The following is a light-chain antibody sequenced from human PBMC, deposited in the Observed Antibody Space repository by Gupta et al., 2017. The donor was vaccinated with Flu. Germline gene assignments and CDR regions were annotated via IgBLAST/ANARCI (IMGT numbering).Light chain of an antibody. CDR3: TSYTSTYTVV. CDR2: EVS. J-gene: IGLJ1*01. V-gene: IGLV2-18*02. Sequence: QSALTQPPSVSGSPGQSVTISCTGTGSDVGYYNRVSWYQQLPGTVPKLIIYEVSNRPSGVPDRFSGSKSGNTASLTISVLQGDDDADYYCTSYTSTYTVVFGTGTKVTVL. CDR1: GSDVGYYNR.